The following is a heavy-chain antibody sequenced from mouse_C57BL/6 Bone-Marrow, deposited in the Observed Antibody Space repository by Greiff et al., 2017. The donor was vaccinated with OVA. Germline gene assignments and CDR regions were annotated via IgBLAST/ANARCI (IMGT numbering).Heavy chain of an antibody. CDR3: ARNDLGLLPWYFDV. CDR2: IWSGGST. D-gene: IGHD2-3*01. J-gene: IGHJ1*03. CDR1: GFSLTSYG. Sequence: QVQLKESGPGLVQPSQSLSITCTVSGFSLTSYGVHWVRQSPGKGLEWLGVIWSGGSTDYNAAFISRLSISKDNSKSQVFFKMNSLQADDTAIYYCARNDLGLLPWYFDVWGTGTTVTVSS. V-gene: IGHV2-2*01.